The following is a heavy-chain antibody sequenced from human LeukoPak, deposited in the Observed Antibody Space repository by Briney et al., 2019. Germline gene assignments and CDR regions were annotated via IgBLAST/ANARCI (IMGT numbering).Heavy chain of an antibody. D-gene: IGHD3-10*01. CDR3: VRGRGSYGWFDP. CDR2: ISGDGTAR. CDR1: GFTSRSYW. J-gene: IGHJ5*02. Sequence: PGGSLRLSCAASGFTSRSYWMHWVRHVPGKGLVWVSRISGDGTARNYADSVKGRFTISRDDAKNTVDLQMNSLRGEDTAVYYCVRGRGSYGWFDPWGQGTLVTVSS. V-gene: IGHV3-74*01.